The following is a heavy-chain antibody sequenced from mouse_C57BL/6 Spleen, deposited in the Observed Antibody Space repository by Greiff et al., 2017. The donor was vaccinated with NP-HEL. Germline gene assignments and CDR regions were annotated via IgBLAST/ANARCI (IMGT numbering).Heavy chain of an antibody. CDR3: ARSFYGEKNY. V-gene: IGHV1-76*01. CDR1: GYTFTDYY. J-gene: IGHJ2*01. Sequence: QVQLQQSGAELVRPGASVKLSCKASGYTFTDYYINWVKQRPGQGLEWIARIYPGSGNTYYNEKFKGKATLTAEKSSSTAYMQLSSLTSEDSAVYFCARSFYGEKNYWGQGTTLTVSS. CDR2: IYPGSGNT. D-gene: IGHD1-1*01.